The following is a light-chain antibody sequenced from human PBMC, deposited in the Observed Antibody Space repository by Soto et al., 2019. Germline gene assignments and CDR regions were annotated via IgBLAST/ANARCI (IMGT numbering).Light chain of an antibody. Sequence: QSVLTQPPSVSGAPGQRVTISCTGSSSNIGTGYDVHWYQQLPGTAPKLLIYGNSNRPSGVPDRFSGSKSGTSASLAITGLQAEDEADYYCQSYDSSLSVNYVFGTATKVTV. CDR1: SSNIGTGYD. J-gene: IGLJ1*01. V-gene: IGLV1-40*01. CDR3: QSYDSSLSVNYV. CDR2: GNS.